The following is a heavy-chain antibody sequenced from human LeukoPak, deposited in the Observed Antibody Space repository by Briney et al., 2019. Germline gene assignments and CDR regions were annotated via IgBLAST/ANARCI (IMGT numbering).Heavy chain of an antibody. CDR1: GFTFSSYG. Sequence: GGSLRLSCAASGFTFSSYGMHWVRQAPGKGLEWVAVIWYDGSNKYYADSVKGRFTISRDNSKNTLYLQMNSLKAEDSAVYYCARDEISGYFVYRGQGTLVTVSS. D-gene: IGHD1-26*01. CDR3: ARDEISGYFVY. CDR2: IWYDGSNK. J-gene: IGHJ4*02. V-gene: IGHV3-33*01.